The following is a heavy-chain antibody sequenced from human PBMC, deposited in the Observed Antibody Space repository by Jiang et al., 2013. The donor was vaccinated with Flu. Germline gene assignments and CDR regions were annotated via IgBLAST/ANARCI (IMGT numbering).Heavy chain of an antibody. CDR3: ARFTYYYGSGSYFPVGMDV. Sequence: GPGLVKPSETLSLTCTVSGGSISSYYWSWIRQPPGKGLEWIGYIYYSGSTNYNPSLKSRVTISVDTSKNQFSLKLSSVTAADTAVYYCARFTYYYGSGSYFPVGMDVWGQGTTVTVSS. V-gene: IGHV4-59*01. CDR2: IYYSGST. CDR1: GGSISSYY. D-gene: IGHD3-10*01. J-gene: IGHJ6*02.